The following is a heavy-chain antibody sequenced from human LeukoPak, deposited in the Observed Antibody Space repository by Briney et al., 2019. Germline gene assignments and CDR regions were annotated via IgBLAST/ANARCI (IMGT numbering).Heavy chain of an antibody. D-gene: IGHD1-26*01. V-gene: IGHV3-48*02. CDR3: ARDHSGSYYPPYFDY. Sequence: GGSLRLSCAASGLTFSSYSMNWVRQAPGKGLEWVSYISSSSSTIYYADSVKGRFTISRDNAKNSLYLQMNSLRDEDTAVYYCARDHSGSYYPPYFDYWGQGTLVTVSS. CDR1: GLTFSSYS. CDR2: ISSSSSTI. J-gene: IGHJ4*02.